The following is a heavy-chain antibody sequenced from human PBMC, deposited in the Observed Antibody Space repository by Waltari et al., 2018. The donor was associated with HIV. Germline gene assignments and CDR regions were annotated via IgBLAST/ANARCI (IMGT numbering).Heavy chain of an antibody. CDR2: ILPMAEKA. J-gene: IGHJ4*02. CDR1: GGTLDSYS. CDR3: ASARETMGVDLDF. Sequence: QVLLVQSGAEVRTPGSSVKVSCRASGGTLDSYSIHWVRQAPGQGLEWMGRILPMAEKANSAQRFQGRVTITADKATSTAYMQLNSLRADDTAVYYCASARETMGVDLDFWGQGTLVTVSS. D-gene: IGHD3-10*01. V-gene: IGHV1-69*02.